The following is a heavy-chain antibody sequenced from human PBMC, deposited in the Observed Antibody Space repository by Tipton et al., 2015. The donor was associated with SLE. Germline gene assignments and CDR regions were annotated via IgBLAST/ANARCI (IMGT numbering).Heavy chain of an antibody. J-gene: IGHJ4*02. D-gene: IGHD2-8*01. Sequence: TLSLTCTVSGVSVSPYNWAWIRLPPGRGLEWIGFVSSSGSTNYNPSLKTRVTMSVDTSKNQFSLKLRSVTAADTAVYYCVRLRSKVLIDYWGQGTLVTVSS. CDR3: VRLRSKVLIDY. CDR2: VSSSGST. CDR1: GVSVSPYN. V-gene: IGHV4-59*02.